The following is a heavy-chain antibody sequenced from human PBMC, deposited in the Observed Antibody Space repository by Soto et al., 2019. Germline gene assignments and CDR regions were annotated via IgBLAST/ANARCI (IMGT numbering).Heavy chain of an antibody. V-gene: IGHV1-46*01. D-gene: IGHD2-15*01. CDR1: GYTVTSYY. J-gene: IGHJ6*02. CDR3: ARDLGGNQGYCSGGSCYDTPDYYYYGMDV. CDR2: INPSGGST. Sequence: ASVKVSCKASGYTVTSYYMHWVRQAPGQGLEWMGIINPSGGSTSYAQKFQGRVTMTRDTSTSTVYMELSSLRSEDTAVYYCARDLGGNQGYCSGGSCYDTPDYYYYGMDVWGQGTTVTVSS.